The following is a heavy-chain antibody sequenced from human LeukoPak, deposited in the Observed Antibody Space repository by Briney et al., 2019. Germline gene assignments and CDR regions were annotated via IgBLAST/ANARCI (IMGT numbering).Heavy chain of an antibody. V-gene: IGHV4-38-2*01. D-gene: IGHD6-6*01. J-gene: IGHJ4*02. Sequence: PSETLSLTCAVSGYSISSGYYWGWIRQPPGQGLEWIGSIYHSGSTYYNPPLKSRVTISVDKSKNQFSLKLSSVTAADTAVSYCARHRDYSSSDYWGQRTLVTVSS. CDR3: ARHRDYSSSDY. CDR1: GYSISSGYY. CDR2: IYHSGST.